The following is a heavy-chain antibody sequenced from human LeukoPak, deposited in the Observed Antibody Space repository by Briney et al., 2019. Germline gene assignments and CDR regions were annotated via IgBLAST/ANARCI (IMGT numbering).Heavy chain of an antibody. V-gene: IGHV4-39*07. CDR3: ARGGSIAAANDY. J-gene: IGHJ4*02. D-gene: IGHD6-13*01. CDR2: IYHNGDT. Sequence: SETLSLTCTVSGGSISSSRFNWGWIRQTPGKGLEWIGTIYHNGDTYHNPSLKSRVTMSRDTSNNQFSLKLTSVIAADTAVYYCARGGSIAAANDYWGQGTLVTVSS. CDR1: GGSISSSRFN.